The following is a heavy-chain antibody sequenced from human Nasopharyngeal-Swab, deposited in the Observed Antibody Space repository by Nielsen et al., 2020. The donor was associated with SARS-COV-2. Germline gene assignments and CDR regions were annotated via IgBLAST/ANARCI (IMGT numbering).Heavy chain of an antibody. CDR3: ASTLDVDTAMVVTLYYYYGMDV. CDR1: GFTFSSYD. Sequence: GGSLRLSCAASGFTFSSYDMHWVRQATGKGLEWVSAIGTAGDPYYPGSVKGRFTISRENAKNSLYLQMNSLRAGDTAVYYCASTLDVDTAMVVTLYYYYGMDVWGQGTTVTVSS. J-gene: IGHJ6*02. CDR2: IGTAGDP. D-gene: IGHD5-18*01. V-gene: IGHV3-13*05.